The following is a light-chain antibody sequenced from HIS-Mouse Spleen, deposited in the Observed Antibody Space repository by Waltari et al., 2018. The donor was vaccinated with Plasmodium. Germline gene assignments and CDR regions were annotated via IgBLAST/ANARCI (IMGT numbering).Light chain of an antibody. J-gene: IGKJ4*01. CDR2: GAS. Sequence: ELVMTQSPATLSVSPGERATLSFRASQSVSSNLACYQHTPVQAPGRTIYGASTRATGIPGRCSGSVAGTEFTLTISSMQSEDFAVYYCQQYNNWPLTFGGGTKVEIK. CDR1: QSVSSN. V-gene: IGKV3-15*01. CDR3: QQYNNWPLT.